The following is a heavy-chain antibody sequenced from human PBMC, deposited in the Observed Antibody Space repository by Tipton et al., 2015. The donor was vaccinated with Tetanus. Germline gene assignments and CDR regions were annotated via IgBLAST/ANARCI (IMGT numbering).Heavy chain of an antibody. Sequence: QLVQSGPEVKKPGASVKVSCKASGYTFTSLHINWVRQATGQGLEWMGWMDPNNGNTHYVQKFQGRVTMTRNTATSTAYMELSSLTSEDTAVYYCARDNYGGRDYWGQGTLVTVSS. CDR3: ARDNYGGRDY. CDR1: GYTFTSLH. D-gene: IGHD4-23*01. V-gene: IGHV1-8*01. J-gene: IGHJ4*02. CDR2: MDPNNGNT.